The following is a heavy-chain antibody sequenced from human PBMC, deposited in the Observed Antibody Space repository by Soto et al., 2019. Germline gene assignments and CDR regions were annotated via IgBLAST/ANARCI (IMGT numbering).Heavy chain of an antibody. Sequence: QVHLVQSGAEVKKPGASVKVSCKASGYTFTSYGITWVRQAPGQGLEWMGWISAHNGNTDYAQKLQGRVIVTRDTATSPTYRERRRLRSADPAVYYCARGGSGDYWGQGALVTVSS. CDR1: GYTFTSYG. CDR2: ISAHNGNT. D-gene: IGHD3-16*01. CDR3: ARGGSGDY. V-gene: IGHV1-18*01. J-gene: IGHJ4*02.